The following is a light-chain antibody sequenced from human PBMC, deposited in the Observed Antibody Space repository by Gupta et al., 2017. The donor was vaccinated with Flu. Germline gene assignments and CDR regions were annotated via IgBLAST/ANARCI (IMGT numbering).Light chain of an antibody. CDR1: QSVSTN. Sequence: EVAMRQSPATLSVSPGDRATLSCWASQSVSTNIAWYQQKPGQAPRVLISGTSTRATGVASRFIGSVSGTEFTLTISSLQSEDSAVYFCQQYNSLPWTFGQGTKVEIK. CDR3: QQYNSLPWT. V-gene: IGKV3-15*01. J-gene: IGKJ1*01. CDR2: GTS.